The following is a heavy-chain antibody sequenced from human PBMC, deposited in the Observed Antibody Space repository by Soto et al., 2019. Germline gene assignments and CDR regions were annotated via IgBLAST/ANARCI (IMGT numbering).Heavy chain of an antibody. CDR1: GFTFSSYA. Sequence: EVQLLESGGGLVQPGGSLRLSCAASGFTFSSYAMSWVRQAPGKGLEWVSAISGSGGSTYYAESVKGRFTISRENSKNTLYLQMNSLRAEDTAVYYCAKGGQAYSSRYNWFDPWGQGTLVTVSS. V-gene: IGHV3-23*01. CDR3: AKGGQAYSSRYNWFDP. J-gene: IGHJ5*02. D-gene: IGHD6-13*01. CDR2: ISGSGGST.